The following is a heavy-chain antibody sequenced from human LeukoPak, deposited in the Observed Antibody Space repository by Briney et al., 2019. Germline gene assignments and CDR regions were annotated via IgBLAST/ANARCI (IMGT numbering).Heavy chain of an antibody. CDR2: ISGDGATT. CDR1: GFTFDDYA. Sequence: GGSLRLSCAVSGFTFDDYAMHWVRQAPGKGLEWVSLISGDGATTYYADSVKGRFTISRDNSKNSLYLQMNSLRDEDTAVYYCAFRPLGDCSSSTCYAFDYWGRGTLVTVSS. V-gene: IGHV3-43*02. CDR3: AFRPLGDCSSSTCYAFDY. D-gene: IGHD2-2*01. J-gene: IGHJ4*02.